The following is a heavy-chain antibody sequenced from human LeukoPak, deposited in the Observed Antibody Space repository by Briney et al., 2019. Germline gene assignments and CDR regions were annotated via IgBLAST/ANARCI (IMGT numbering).Heavy chain of an antibody. V-gene: IGHV3-23*01. CDR1: GFTFSSYA. CDR2: ISGSGGST. Sequence: GGSLRLSCAASGFTFSSYAMSWVRQAPGKGLEWVSAISGSGGSTYYADSVKGRFTISRDNSKNTLYLQMNSLRAEDTAVYYCAKGYIVVVPAARGMDVWGQGTTVTVSS. J-gene: IGHJ6*02. D-gene: IGHD2-2*01. CDR3: AKGYIVVVPAARGMDV.